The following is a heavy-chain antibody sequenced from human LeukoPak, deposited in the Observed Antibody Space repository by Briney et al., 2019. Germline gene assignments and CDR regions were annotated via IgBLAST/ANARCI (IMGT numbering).Heavy chain of an antibody. Sequence: SETLSLTCTVSGGSISSSSYYWGWIRQPPGKGLEWIGSIYYTGSTYYNPSLKSRVTISVDTSKSQFSLKLSSVTAAYTAVYYCARRVPGVIGAFDIWGQGTMVTVSS. J-gene: IGHJ3*02. D-gene: IGHD2-2*02. V-gene: IGHV4-39*01. CDR2: IYYTGST. CDR3: ARRVPGVIGAFDI. CDR1: GGSISSSSYY.